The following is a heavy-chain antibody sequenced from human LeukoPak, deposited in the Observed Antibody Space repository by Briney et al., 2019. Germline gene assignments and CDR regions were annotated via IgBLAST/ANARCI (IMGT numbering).Heavy chain of an antibody. V-gene: IGHV3-53*01. CDR3: AREGSGAAPVGYYYYGMDV. J-gene: IGHJ6*02. Sequence: GGSLRLSCAASGFSVSNNYMSWVRQAPGKGLEWVSVIYSGDITYYTDSVKGRFTISRDNSKNTLYLQMNSLRAEDTAVYYCAREGSGAAPVGYYYYGMDVWGQGTTVTVSS. CDR1: GFSVSNNY. D-gene: IGHD1-26*01. CDR2: IYSGDIT.